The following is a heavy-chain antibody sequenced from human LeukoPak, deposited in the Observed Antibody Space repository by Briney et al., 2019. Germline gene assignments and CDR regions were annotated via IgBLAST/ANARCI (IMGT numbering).Heavy chain of an antibody. CDR2: FDPEDGET. D-gene: IGHD2-2*01. CDR3: ATEQSRSAPAMHKDIVVVPAAFDY. CDR1: GYTLTELS. Sequence: ASVKVSCKDSGYTLTELSMHWVRQAPGKGLEWMGGFDPEDGETIYAQKFQGRVTMTEDTSTDTAYMELSSLRSEDTAVYYCATEQSRSAPAMHKDIVVVPAAFDYWGQGTLVTVSS. V-gene: IGHV1-24*01. J-gene: IGHJ4*02.